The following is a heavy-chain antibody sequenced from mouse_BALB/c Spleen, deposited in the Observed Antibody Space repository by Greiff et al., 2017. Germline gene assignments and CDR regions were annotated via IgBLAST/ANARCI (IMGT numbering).Heavy chain of an antibody. J-gene: IGHJ2*01. V-gene: IGHV1-80*01. CDR3: ARWGSTMITTFQYYFDD. D-gene: IGHD2-4*01. CDR1: GYAFSSYW. CDR2: IYPGDGDT. Sequence: QVQLQQSGAELVRPGSSVKISCKASGYAFSSYWMNWVKQRPGQGLEWIGQIYPGDGDTNYNGKFKGKATLTADKSSSTAYMQLSSLTSEDSAVYFCARWGSTMITTFQYYFDDWGQGTTLTVSS.